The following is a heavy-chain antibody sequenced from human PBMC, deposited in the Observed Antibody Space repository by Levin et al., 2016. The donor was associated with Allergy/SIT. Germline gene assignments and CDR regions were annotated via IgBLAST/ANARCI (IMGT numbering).Heavy chain of an antibody. Sequence: SETLSLTCTVSGVSISGGGLYWTWSWIRQAPGKGLEYLAYIYDSGSTTYNPSLKSRVTMSLNLSKNQFSLTLTSVTAADTAVYYCARVKIRYGHGDSFDPWGQGTLVSVSS. CDR3: ARVKIRYGHGDSFDP. J-gene: IGHJ5*02. V-gene: IGHV4-61*08. CDR1: GVSISGGGLY. D-gene: IGHD3-10*01. CDR2: IYDSGST.